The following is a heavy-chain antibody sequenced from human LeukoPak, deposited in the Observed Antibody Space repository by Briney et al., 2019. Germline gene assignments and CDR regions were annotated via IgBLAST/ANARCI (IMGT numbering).Heavy chain of an antibody. D-gene: IGHD3-9*01. Sequence: ASVKVSCKASGYSFTSYGISWVRQAPGQGLEWMGWISAYNGNTNYVQKLQGRVTMTTDTSTSTAYMELRSLRSDDTAVYYCARDKARRYFDWLPLRYWGQGTLVTVSS. CDR1: GYSFTSYG. J-gene: IGHJ4*02. CDR2: ISAYNGNT. CDR3: ARDKARRYFDWLPLRY. V-gene: IGHV1-18*01.